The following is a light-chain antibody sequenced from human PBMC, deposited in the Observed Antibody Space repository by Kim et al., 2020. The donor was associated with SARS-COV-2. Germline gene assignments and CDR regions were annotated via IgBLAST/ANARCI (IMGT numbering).Light chain of an antibody. CDR2: NTN. Sequence: QTVVTQEASFTVSPGGTVTLTCGFSSDSVYSVSTTYYPTWYQQTPGQAPRTLIYNTNTRCSGVPDRFSGSILGNRAALTITGAQADDEADYYCMLYWGSGIGVFGGGTQLTVL. CDR1: SDSVYSVSTTYY. V-gene: IGLV8-61*01. J-gene: IGLJ3*02. CDR3: MLYWGSGIGV.